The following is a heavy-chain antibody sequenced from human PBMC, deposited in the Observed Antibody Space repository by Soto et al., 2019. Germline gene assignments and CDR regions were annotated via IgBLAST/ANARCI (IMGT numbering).Heavy chain of an antibody. CDR3: AREREWPPDGMDV. CDR2: INAGNGNT. Sequence: QVQLVQSGAEVKKPGASVKVSCKASGYTFTSYAMHWVRQAPGQRPEWMGWINAGNGNTKYSQKFQGRVTITRDTSASTAYMKLSSLRSEDTAVYYCAREREWPPDGMDVWGQGTTVTVSS. J-gene: IGHJ6*02. V-gene: IGHV1-3*01. D-gene: IGHD3-3*01. CDR1: GYTFTSYA.